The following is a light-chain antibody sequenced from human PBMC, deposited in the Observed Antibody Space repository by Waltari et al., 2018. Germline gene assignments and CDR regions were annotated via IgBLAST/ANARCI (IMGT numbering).Light chain of an antibody. J-gene: IGKJ1*01. CDR3: QKYGSLPAT. CDR2: DAS. CDR1: QSVSRT. Sequence: ELVLPQPPGTLSLSPGERATLSCRASQSVSRTLAWYQQKPGQAPRLLIYDASSRATGTPDRFSGSGSGTDFSLTISRLEPEDFAVYYCQKYGSLPATFGQGTKVEIK. V-gene: IGKV3-20*01.